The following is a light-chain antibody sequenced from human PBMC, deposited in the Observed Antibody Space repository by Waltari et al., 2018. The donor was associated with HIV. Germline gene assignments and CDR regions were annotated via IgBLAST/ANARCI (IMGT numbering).Light chain of an antibody. CDR3: ATWDDSLTGSWV. Sequence: QSVLTQPPSASETPGQRVTISCSGSSSNIGSNYVFWYQQLPGTAPKLLIFRNNHRPSGVPDRFSGSKSGTSASLAISGLRSEDEADYYCATWDDSLTGSWVFGGGTKLTVL. CDR2: RNN. J-gene: IGLJ3*02. CDR1: SSNIGSNY. V-gene: IGLV1-47*01.